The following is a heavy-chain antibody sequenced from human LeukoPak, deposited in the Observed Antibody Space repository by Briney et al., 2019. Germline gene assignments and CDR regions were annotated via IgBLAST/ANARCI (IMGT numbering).Heavy chain of an antibody. D-gene: IGHD6-6*01. Sequence: ASVKVSCKASGYTFTGYYMHWVRQAPGQGLEWMGRINPNSGGTNYAQKFQGRVTMTRDTSISTAYMELSRLRSDDTAVYYCASPRKGSSNYYYGMDVWGQGTTVTVSS. V-gene: IGHV1-2*06. CDR1: GYTFTGYY. CDR2: INPNSGGT. CDR3: ASPRKGSSNYYYGMDV. J-gene: IGHJ6*02.